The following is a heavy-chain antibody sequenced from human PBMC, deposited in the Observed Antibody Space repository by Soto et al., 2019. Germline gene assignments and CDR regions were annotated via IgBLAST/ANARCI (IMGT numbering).Heavy chain of an antibody. V-gene: IGHV4-61*01. CDR3: ARGPQGDYFDY. CDR1: GGSVRSGSYY. CDR2: MYYSGST. J-gene: IGHJ4*02. Sequence: PSETLSLTCTVSGGSVRSGSYYWSWIRQPPGKGLEWIGFMYYSGSTNYNPSLKSRVTISVDTSKKQFSLKLSSVTAADTAVYYCARGPQGDYFDYWGQGTLVTVSS.